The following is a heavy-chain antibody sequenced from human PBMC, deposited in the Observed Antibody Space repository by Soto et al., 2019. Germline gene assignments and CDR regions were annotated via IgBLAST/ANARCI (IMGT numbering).Heavy chain of an antibody. CDR1: GFTFTSYS. Sequence: GGSLRLSCAASGFTFTSYSMNWVRQAPGKGLEWVSTISRSNGGSTYYANSVKGRFTISRDNSKNTLYLQMGSLRAEDMAVYYCARRDGYNFDYWGQGTLVTVSS. J-gene: IGHJ4*02. D-gene: IGHD5-12*01. V-gene: IGHV3-64*01. CDR2: ISRSNGGST. CDR3: ARRDGYNFDY.